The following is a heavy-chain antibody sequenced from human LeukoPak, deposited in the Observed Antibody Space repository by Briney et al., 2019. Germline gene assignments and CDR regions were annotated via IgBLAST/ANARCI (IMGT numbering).Heavy chain of an antibody. V-gene: IGHV3-49*04. J-gene: IGHJ4*02. CDR1: GFTFGDYA. CDR2: IRSKAYGVTT. D-gene: IGHD4-17*01. CDR3: TRDYGDYKGDY. Sequence: GGSLRLSCTGSGFTFGDYAVIWVRQAPGRGLEGVGFIRSKAYGVTTEYAASVKGRFTISRDDSKSIAYLQMDSLKTEDTAVYYCTRDYGDYKGDYWGQGTLVTVSS.